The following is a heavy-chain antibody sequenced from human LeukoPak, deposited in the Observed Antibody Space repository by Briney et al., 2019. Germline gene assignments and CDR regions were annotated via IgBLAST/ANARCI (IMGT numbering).Heavy chain of an antibody. Sequence: ASVKVSCKASGGTFSSYAISWVRQAPGQGLEWMGGIIPIFGTANYAQKFQGRVTITADESTSTAYMELSSLRSEDTAVYYCAITGGYYYDSSGYYPFGQGTLVTVSS. CDR1: GGTFSSYA. J-gene: IGHJ5*02. CDR3: AITGGYYYDSSGYYP. CDR2: IIPIFGTA. V-gene: IGHV1-69*13. D-gene: IGHD3-22*01.